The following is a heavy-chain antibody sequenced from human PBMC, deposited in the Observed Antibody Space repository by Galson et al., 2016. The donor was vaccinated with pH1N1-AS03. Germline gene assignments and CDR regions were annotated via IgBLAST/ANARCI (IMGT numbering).Heavy chain of an antibody. D-gene: IGHD3-22*01. CDR2: ISGSGGST. V-gene: IGHV3-23*01. Sequence: SLRLSCAASGFTFSNYAMTWVRQAPGKGLEWVSSISGSGGSTNSADSVRDRFSISRDNSKNTLFLQMNRLRADDTAVYYCAKKFYYDSSGHHLDVADVGGQGTAVTVSS. CDR1: GFTFSNYA. CDR3: AKKFYYDSSGHHLDVADV. J-gene: IGHJ3*01.